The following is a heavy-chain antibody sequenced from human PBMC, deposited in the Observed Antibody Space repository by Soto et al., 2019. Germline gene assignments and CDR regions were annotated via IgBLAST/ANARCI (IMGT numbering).Heavy chain of an antibody. V-gene: IGHV3-33*01. CDR3: ARYNTGHSDY. CDR2: IWYHGNSM. J-gene: IGHJ4*02. Sequence: QGQLVESGGGGVQPGRSLRLSCAASGFTFSSYGMHWVRQAPGKGLEWVAVIWYHGNSMYYADSVKGRFTISRDNSKNTLYLQMNNLRAEDTAVYYCARYNTGHSDYWGQGTLVTVSS. CDR1: GFTFSSYG. D-gene: IGHD1-20*01.